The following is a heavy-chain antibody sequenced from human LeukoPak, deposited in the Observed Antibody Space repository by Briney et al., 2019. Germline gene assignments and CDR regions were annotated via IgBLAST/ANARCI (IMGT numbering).Heavy chain of an antibody. Sequence: SETLSLTCAVYGGSFSGYYWSWTRQPPGKGLEWIGEINHSGSTNYNPSLKSRVSISVDTSKNQFSLKLSSVTAADTAVYYCARGATLDYWGQGTLVTVSS. CDR3: ARGATLDY. CDR1: GGSFSGYY. D-gene: IGHD1-26*01. CDR2: INHSGST. J-gene: IGHJ4*02. V-gene: IGHV4-34*01.